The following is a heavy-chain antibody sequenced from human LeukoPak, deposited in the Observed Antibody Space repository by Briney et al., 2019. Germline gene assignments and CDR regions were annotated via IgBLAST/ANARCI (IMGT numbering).Heavy chain of an antibody. J-gene: IGHJ4*02. Sequence: AGGSLRLSCAASGFTFSSYAMSWVRQAPGKGLEWVSAISGGGGSTYYADSVKGRFTISRDNSKNTLYLQMNSLRAEDTAVYYCATNSDYDSSGYYYGYFDYWGQGTLVTVSS. CDR1: GFTFSSYA. D-gene: IGHD3-22*01. CDR2: ISGGGGST. CDR3: ATNSDYDSSGYYYGYFDY. V-gene: IGHV3-23*01.